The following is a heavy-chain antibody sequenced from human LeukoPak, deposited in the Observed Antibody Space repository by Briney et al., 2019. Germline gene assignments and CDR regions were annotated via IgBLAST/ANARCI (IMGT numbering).Heavy chain of an antibody. CDR1: GFTFSTYG. CDR2: ISGSGGST. J-gene: IGHJ4*02. V-gene: IGHV3-23*01. CDR3: AKGGLNWNYYYY. Sequence: GGSLRLSCAASGFTFSTYGMHWVRQAPGKGLEWVSAISGSGGSTYYADSVKGRFTISRDNSKNTLYLQMNSLRAEDTAVYYCAKGGLNWNYYYYWGQGTLVTVSS. D-gene: IGHD1-1*01.